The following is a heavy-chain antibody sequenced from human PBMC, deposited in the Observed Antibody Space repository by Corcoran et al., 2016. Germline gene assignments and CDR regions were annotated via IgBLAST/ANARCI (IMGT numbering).Heavy chain of an antibody. Sequence: EVQLVQSGAEVKKHRESLKISCKGSGYSFTSYWIGWVRQMPGKGQEWMGIIYPGDSDTRYSPSFQGQVTISADKSISTAYLQWSSLKASDTAMYYCARQSGGSGSYGGWFDPCGQGTLVTVSS. J-gene: IGHJ5*02. CDR1: GYSFTSYW. D-gene: IGHD3-10*01. CDR3: ARQSGGSGSYGGWFDP. CDR2: IYPGDSDT. V-gene: IGHV5-51*01.